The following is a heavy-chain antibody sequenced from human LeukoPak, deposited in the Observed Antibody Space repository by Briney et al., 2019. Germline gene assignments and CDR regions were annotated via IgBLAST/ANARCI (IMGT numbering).Heavy chain of an antibody. J-gene: IGHJ6*02. V-gene: IGHV3-66*02. CDR1: GLTVSSNY. Sequence: GGSLRLSCAASGLTVSSNYMSWVRQAPGKGLGWVSVIYSGGSTYYADSVKGRFTISRDNSKNTLYLQMNSLRAEDTAVYYCASRISRYYSSSWEKDGMDVWGQGTTVTVSS. D-gene: IGHD6-13*01. CDR3: ASRISRYYSSSWEKDGMDV. CDR2: IYSGGST.